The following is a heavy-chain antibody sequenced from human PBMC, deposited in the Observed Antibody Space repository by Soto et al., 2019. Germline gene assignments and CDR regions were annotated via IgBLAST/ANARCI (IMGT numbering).Heavy chain of an antibody. V-gene: IGHV1-8*01. D-gene: IGHD2-15*01. J-gene: IGHJ6*02. Sequence: ASVKVSCKASGYTFTSYDINWVRQATGQGLEWMGWMNPNSGNTGYAQKFQGRVTMTRNTSISTAYMELNSLRSEDTAVYYCARGGSGGHYYYYYGMDVWGQGTTVTVSS. CDR1: GYTFTSYD. CDR3: ARGGSGGHYYYYYGMDV. CDR2: MNPNSGNT.